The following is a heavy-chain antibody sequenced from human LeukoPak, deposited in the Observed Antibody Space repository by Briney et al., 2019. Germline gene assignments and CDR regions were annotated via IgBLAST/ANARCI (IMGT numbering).Heavy chain of an antibody. Sequence: GGSLRLSCAASGFTFSSYWMSWVRQAPGKGLEWVANIKQDGSEKYYVDSVKGRFTISRDNAKNSLYLQMNSLRAEDTAVYYCARVIPYYYGRFDPWGQGTLVTVSS. CDR3: ARVIPYYYGRFDP. J-gene: IGHJ5*02. D-gene: IGHD3-10*01. CDR1: GFTFSSYW. CDR2: IKQDGSEK. V-gene: IGHV3-7*01.